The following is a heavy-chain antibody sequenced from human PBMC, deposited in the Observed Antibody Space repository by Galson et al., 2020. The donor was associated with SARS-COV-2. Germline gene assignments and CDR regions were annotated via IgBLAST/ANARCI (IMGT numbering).Heavy chain of an antibody. CDR1: GFTFSSYW. J-gene: IGHJ3*02. CDR3: ARNYYDSSGYFDAFYI. CDR2: IKQDGSEK. D-gene: IGHD3-22*01. V-gene: IGHV3-7*01. Sequence: GESLKISCAASGFTFSSYWMSWVRQAPGKGLEWVANIKQDGSEKYYVDSVKGRFTISRDNAKNSLYLQMNSLRAEHTAVYYCARNYYDSSGYFDAFYIWGQGTMVTVSS.